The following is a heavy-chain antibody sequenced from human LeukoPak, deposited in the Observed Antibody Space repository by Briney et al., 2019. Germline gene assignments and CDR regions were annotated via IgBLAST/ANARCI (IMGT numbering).Heavy chain of an antibody. CDR3: ARETRRGTNFDY. V-gene: IGHV3-48*01. J-gene: IGHJ4*02. CDR1: GFTFSDYS. Sequence: GGSLRLSCAASGFTFSDYSMNWVRQAPGKGLEWVSFISSSSSTIYYADSVKGRFTISRDNAQNSVYLQTNSLRAEDTAVYYCARETRRGTNFDYWGQGTQVTVSS. CDR2: ISSSSSTI.